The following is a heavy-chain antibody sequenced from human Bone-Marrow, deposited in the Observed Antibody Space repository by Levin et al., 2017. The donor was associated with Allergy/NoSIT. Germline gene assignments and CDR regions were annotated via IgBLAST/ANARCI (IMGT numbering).Heavy chain of an antibody. Sequence: PSETLSLTCSVSDVSINSRDYYWTWIRQRPGKGLEWIGYIFYRGSTSYNPSLKSRLTISVDMSKNQFSLKLRSVTAADTAVYYCTRGPFYDSLTGVYFYGMDIWGQGTTVTVSS. V-gene: IGHV4-31*03. CDR3: TRGPFYDSLTGVYFYGMDI. CDR2: IFYRGST. D-gene: IGHD3-9*01. J-gene: IGHJ6*01. CDR1: DVSINSRDYY.